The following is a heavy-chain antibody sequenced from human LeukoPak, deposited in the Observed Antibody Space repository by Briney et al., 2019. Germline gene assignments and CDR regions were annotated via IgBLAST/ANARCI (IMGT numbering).Heavy chain of an antibody. J-gene: IGHJ3*02. CDR3: ARESSGWYRGDAFDI. D-gene: IGHD6-19*01. CDR2: ISSSSSYI. Sequence: GGSLRLSCAASGFTFSNYNMNWVRQAPGKGLEWVSSISSSSSYIYYADSVKGQFTISRDNAKNSLYLQMNSLRAEDTAVYYCARESSGWYRGDAFDIWGQGTMVTVSS. CDR1: GFTFSNYN. V-gene: IGHV3-21*01.